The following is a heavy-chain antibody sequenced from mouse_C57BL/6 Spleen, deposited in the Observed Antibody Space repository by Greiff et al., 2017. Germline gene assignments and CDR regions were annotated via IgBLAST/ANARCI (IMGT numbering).Heavy chain of an antibody. CDR2: INYDGSST. J-gene: IGHJ4*01. CDR1: GFTFSDYY. CDR3: ARDGGSNYAMDY. D-gene: IGHD5-1*01. Sequence: EVMLVESEGGLVQPGSSMKLSCTASGFTFSDYYMAWVRPVPEKGLEWVANINYDGSSTYYLASLKSRFIISRDNAKNILYLQMSILKSEYTATYYCARDGGSNYAMDYWGQETSVTVSS. V-gene: IGHV5-16*01.